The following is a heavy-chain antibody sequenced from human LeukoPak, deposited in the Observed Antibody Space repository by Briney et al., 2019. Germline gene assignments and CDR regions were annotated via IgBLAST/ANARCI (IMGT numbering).Heavy chain of an antibody. CDR1: GYTFTGYY. CDR3: ARAHCSSTSCYKDGGDDAFDI. D-gene: IGHD2-2*02. CDR2: INPDSGGT. V-gene: IGHV1-2*02. Sequence: ASVKVSCKASGYTFTGYYMHWVRQAPGQGLEWMGWINPDSGGTNYAQKFQGRVTTTRDTSISTAHMELSRLRSDDTAVYYCARAHCSSTSCYKDGGDDAFDIWGQGTMVTVSS. J-gene: IGHJ3*02.